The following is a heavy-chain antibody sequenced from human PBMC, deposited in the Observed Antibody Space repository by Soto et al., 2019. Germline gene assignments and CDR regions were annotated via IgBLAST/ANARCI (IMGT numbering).Heavy chain of an antibody. Sequence: AASVKVSCKASGYTFTSYGISWVRQAPGQGLEWMGWISAYNGNTNYAQKLQGRVTMTTDTSTSTAYMELRSLRSDDTAVYYCARESVLVVVPAARGDFDYWGQGTLVTVSS. D-gene: IGHD2-2*01. CDR1: GYTFTSYG. CDR2: ISAYNGNT. CDR3: ARESVLVVVPAARGDFDY. V-gene: IGHV1-18*01. J-gene: IGHJ4*02.